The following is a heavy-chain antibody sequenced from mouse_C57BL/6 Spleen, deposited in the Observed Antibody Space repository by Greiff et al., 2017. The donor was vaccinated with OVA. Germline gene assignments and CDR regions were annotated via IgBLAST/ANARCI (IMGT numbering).Heavy chain of an antibody. V-gene: IGHV5-4*01. Sequence: EVMLVESGGGLVKPGGSLKLSCAASGFTFSSYAMSWVRQTPEKRLEWVATISDGGSYTYYPDNVKGRFTISRDNAKNNLYLQMSHLKSEDTAMYYCAREDYGSSYAYWGQGTTLTVSS. CDR3: AREDYGSSYAY. J-gene: IGHJ2*01. CDR1: GFTFSSYA. CDR2: ISDGGSYT. D-gene: IGHD1-1*01.